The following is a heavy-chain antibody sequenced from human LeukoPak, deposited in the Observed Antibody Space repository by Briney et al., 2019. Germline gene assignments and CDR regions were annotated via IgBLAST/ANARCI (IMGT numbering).Heavy chain of an antibody. CDR2: INPNSGGT. Sequence: ASVKVSCKASGYTFTGYYMHWVRQAPGQGPEWMGWINPNSGGTNYAQKFQGRVTMTTDTSISTAYMELSSLRSEDTAVYYCAMEPLRYYYGSGSLSWFDPWGQGTLVTVSS. CDR3: AMEPLRYYYGSGSLSWFDP. D-gene: IGHD3-10*01. CDR1: GYTFTGYY. J-gene: IGHJ5*02. V-gene: IGHV1-2*02.